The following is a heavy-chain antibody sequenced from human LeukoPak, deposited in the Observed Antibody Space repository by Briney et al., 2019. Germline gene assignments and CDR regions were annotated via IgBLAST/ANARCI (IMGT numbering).Heavy chain of an antibody. CDR3: ARDLREQWLVLSWFDP. Sequence: GGSLRLSCAASGFTFSSYSMNWVRQAPGKGLEWVLSISSSSSYIYYADSVKGRFTISRDNPKNSLYLQMNSLRAEDTAVYYCARDLREQWLVLSWFDPWGQGTLVTVSS. D-gene: IGHD6-19*01. V-gene: IGHV3-21*01. CDR1: GFTFSSYS. J-gene: IGHJ5*02. CDR2: ISSSSSYI.